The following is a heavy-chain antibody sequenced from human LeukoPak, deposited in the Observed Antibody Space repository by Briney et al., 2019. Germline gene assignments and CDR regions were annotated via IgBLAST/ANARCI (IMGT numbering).Heavy chain of an antibody. CDR3: ARAIYCSSTSCYYLPYYYGMDV. CDR1: GYTFTNYA. D-gene: IGHD2-2*01. CDR2: INADNGNT. Sequence: ASVKVPCKASGYTFTNYAMHWVRQAPGQRLEWMGWINADNGNTKYSQKFQGRVTITRDTSASTAYMELSSLRSEDTAVYYCARAIYCSSTSCYYLPYYYGMDVWGKGTTVTVSS. J-gene: IGHJ6*04. V-gene: IGHV1-3*01.